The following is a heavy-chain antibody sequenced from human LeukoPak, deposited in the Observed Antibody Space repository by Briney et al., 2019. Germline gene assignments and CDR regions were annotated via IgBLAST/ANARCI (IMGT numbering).Heavy chain of an antibody. CDR2: TFYTGST. Sequence: SETLSCTCTASGGSISPNFWIWFRQPQGKGLEWIGYTFYTGSTIYRPSLKSRVTISVDTSKNQFSLQLTSVTAADTAVYYCARDDYRGVTNFDPWGQGTLVTVSS. V-gene: IGHV4-59*13. J-gene: IGHJ5*02. CDR3: ARDDYRGVTNFDP. D-gene: IGHD3-10*01. CDR1: GGSISPNF.